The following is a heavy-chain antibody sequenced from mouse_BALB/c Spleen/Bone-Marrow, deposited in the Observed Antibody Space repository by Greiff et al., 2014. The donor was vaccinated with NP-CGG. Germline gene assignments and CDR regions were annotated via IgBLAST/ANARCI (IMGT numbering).Heavy chain of an antibody. CDR3: TRAEYGGFAY. J-gene: IGHJ3*01. V-gene: IGHV1-18*01. CDR2: INPKTGGT. D-gene: IGHD2-10*02. CDR1: GYTFTEYT. Sequence: VQLQQSGPELVKPGASVKISCKTSGYTFTEYTIHWVKQSHGKSLEWVGGINPKTGGTISNQKFKGKATLTVDKSSRTAYMELHSLTSDDSAVFYFTRAEYGGFAYWGQGTLVTVSA.